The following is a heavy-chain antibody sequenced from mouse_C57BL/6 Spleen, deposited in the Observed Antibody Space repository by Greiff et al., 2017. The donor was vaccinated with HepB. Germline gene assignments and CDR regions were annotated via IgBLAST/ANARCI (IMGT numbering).Heavy chain of an antibody. V-gene: IGHV1-81*01. J-gene: IGHJ1*03. CDR3: ARVTVVATEYFDV. Sequence: VQLQQSGAELARPGASVKLSCKASGYTFTSYGISWVKQRTGQGLEWIGEIYPRSGNTYYNEKFKGKATLTADKSSSTAYMELRSLTSEDSAVYFCARVTVVATEYFDVWGTGTTVTVSS. CDR1: GYTFTSYG. CDR2: IYPRSGNT. D-gene: IGHD1-1*01.